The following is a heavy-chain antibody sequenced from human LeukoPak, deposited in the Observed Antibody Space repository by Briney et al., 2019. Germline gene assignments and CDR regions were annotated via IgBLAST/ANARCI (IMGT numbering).Heavy chain of an antibody. CDR3: ARVPQTTITATDTALY. V-gene: IGHV4-4*02. J-gene: IGHJ4*02. Sequence: SETLSLTCAVSGASISSTYWWSWVRQPPGKGLEWIGEIYHSGSTNYNPSLKSRVTMSIDKSKNQFSLKLSSVTAADTAVYYCARVPQTTITATDTALYWGQGTLVTVSS. CDR1: GASISSTYW. D-gene: IGHD6-13*01. CDR2: IYHSGST.